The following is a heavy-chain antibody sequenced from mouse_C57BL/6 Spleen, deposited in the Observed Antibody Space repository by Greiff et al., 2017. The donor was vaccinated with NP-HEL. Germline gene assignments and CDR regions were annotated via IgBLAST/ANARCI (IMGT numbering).Heavy chain of an antibody. CDR3: TREAPYYGSSYRYFDV. D-gene: IGHD1-1*01. Sequence: EVMLVESGTVLARPGASVKMSCKTSGYTFTSYWMHWVKQRPGQGLEWIGAIYPGNSDTSYNQKFKGKAKLTAVTSASTAYMELSSLTNEDSAVYYCTREAPYYGSSYRYFDVWGTGTTVTVSS. V-gene: IGHV1-5*01. CDR1: GYTFTSYW. CDR2: IYPGNSDT. J-gene: IGHJ1*03.